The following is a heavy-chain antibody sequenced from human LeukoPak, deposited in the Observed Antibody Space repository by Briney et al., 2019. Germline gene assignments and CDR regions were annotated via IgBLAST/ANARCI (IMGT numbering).Heavy chain of an antibody. D-gene: IGHD1-26*01. Sequence: SVTVSFKSSAGTFIIYAISWVRQAPGQGLEWMGGIIPILGIANYAHKFQGRVTITADKSTSTAYMELSSLRSEDTDVYYCARDSWDDYWGQGTLVTVSS. CDR3: ARDSWDDY. CDR2: IIPILGIA. J-gene: IGHJ4*02. V-gene: IGHV1-69*04. CDR1: AGTFIIYA.